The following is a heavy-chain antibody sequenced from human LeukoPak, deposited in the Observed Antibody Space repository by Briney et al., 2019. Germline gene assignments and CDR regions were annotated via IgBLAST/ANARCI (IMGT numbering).Heavy chain of an antibody. V-gene: IGHV3-23*01. J-gene: IGHJ4*02. CDR2: VSGSTTST. CDR3: AKGVKWELTSYFDY. Sequence: PGGSLRLSCAASGFTFSDYYMTWVRQAPGKGLEWVSIVSGSTTSTYYADSVKGRFTISRDNSNNTLYLQMNSLRPEDTAIYYCAKGVKWELTSYFDYWGQGTLVTVSS. D-gene: IGHD1-26*01. CDR1: GFTFSDYY.